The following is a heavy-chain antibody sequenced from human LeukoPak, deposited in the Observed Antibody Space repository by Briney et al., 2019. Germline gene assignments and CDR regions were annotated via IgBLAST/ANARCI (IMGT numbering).Heavy chain of an antibody. V-gene: IGHV3-30-3*01. Sequence: GGSLRLSCAASGFTFSSYAMPWVRPAPGKGLEWVAVISYDGSNKYYADSVKGRFTISRDNSKNTLYLQMNSLRAEDTAVYYCATVPAAGALYYGMDVWGQGTTVTVSS. CDR3: ATVPAAGALYYGMDV. CDR2: ISYDGSNK. D-gene: IGHD2-2*01. J-gene: IGHJ6*02. CDR1: GFTFSSYA.